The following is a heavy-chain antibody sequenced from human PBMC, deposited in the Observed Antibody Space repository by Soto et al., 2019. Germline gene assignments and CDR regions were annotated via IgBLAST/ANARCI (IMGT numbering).Heavy chain of an antibody. D-gene: IGHD3-10*01. CDR2: IDYSGSA. V-gene: IGHV4-31*03. CDR3: ASYGEDQYYFDY. J-gene: IGHJ4*02. CDR1: GGSISSGGYY. Sequence: QVQLQESGPGLVKPSQTLSLTCSVSGGSISSGGYYWSWIRQHPGKGLEWIGYIDYSGSASYNPSLKSRVTISVDTSKNQFSLKLSSVTAGDTAVYYCASYGEDQYYFDYWGQGTLVTVSS.